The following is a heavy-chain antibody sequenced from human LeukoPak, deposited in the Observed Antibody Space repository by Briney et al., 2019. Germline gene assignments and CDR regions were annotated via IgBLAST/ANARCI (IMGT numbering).Heavy chain of an antibody. CDR1: GGSISSSTYF. CDR2: IYYSGST. J-gene: IGHJ6*03. Sequence: SETLSLTCTVSGGSISSSTYFWGWIRQPPGKGLEWIGTIYYSGSTYYNPSLKSRVTISVDSSKNQFSLRLSSVTAADTAVYCARERQWTKPWDYYYYMDVWGKGTTVTISS. CDR3: ARERQWTKPWDYYYYMDV. V-gene: IGHV4-39*07. D-gene: IGHD6-19*01.